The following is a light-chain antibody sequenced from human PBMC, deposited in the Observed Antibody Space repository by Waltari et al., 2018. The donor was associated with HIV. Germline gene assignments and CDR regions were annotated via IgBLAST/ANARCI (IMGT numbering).Light chain of an antibody. CDR1: QDIGFN. CDR3: QQNYNLPYT. CDR2: AAS. J-gene: IGKJ2*01. V-gene: IGKV1-6*01. Sequence: IQLTQSTASLSASVGATVTTSCRASQDIGFNVNWYQWRSGETPRLLIVAASRLQNGVPPRFSGSGYGTHFSLTITGPQPGDFALYFCQQNYNLPYTFGQGTRVEVK.